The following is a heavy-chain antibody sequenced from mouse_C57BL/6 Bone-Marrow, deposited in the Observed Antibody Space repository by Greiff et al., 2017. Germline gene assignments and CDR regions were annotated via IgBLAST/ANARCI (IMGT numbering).Heavy chain of an antibody. J-gene: IGHJ2*01. D-gene: IGHD2-1*01. CDR3: TTRIYYGNY. CDR1: GFNIKDDY. V-gene: IGHV14-4*01. Sequence: EVKLMESGAELVRPGASVKLSCTASGFNIKDDYMHWVKQRPEQGLEWIGWIDPENGDTEYASKFQGKATITADTSSNTAYLQLSSLTSEDTAVYYWTTRIYYGNYWGQGTTLTVSS. CDR2: IDPENGDT.